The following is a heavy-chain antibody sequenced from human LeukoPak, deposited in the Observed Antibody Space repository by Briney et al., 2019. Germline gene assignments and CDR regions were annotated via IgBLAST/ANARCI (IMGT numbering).Heavy chain of an antibody. CDR3: TTDLGDYGDYVRC. CDR2: IKSDGGTT. D-gene: IGHD4-17*01. V-gene: IGHV3-15*01. J-gene: IGHJ4*02. Sequence: PGGSLRLSCAASGFTFNNAWMSWVRQAPGKVLEWLGRIKSDGGTTDYAAPVKGRFTISRDDSKNTLYLQMNSLKAEDTAVYYCTTDLGDYGDYVRCWGQGTLVTVSS. CDR1: GFTFNNAW.